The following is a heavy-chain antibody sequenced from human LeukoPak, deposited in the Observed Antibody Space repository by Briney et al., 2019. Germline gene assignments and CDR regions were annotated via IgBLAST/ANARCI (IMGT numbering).Heavy chain of an antibody. V-gene: IGHV1-18*01. J-gene: IGHJ3*02. CDR1: GYTFTYFG. Sequence: GASVKVSCKTSGYTFTYFGITWVRQAPGQGLEWMGWISTYNGNAKYAQNLQGRVTMTTDTSTITVYMELRSLRSDDTAVYYCARDLEGNGDSPDIWGQGTMVTVSS. CDR3: ARDLEGNGDSPDI. D-gene: IGHD4-17*01. CDR2: ISTYNGNA.